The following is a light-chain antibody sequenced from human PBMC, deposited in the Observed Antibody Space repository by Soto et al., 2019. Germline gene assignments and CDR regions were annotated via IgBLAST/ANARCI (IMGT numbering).Light chain of an antibody. CDR2: DAS. V-gene: IGKV3D-15*01. CDR3: HQRQSWPRT. CDR1: QSVSSY. J-gene: IGKJ1*01. Sequence: EIVMTQSPATLSVSPGERATLSCRASQSVSSYLAWYQQKPGQAPRLLIYDASNRATGIPARFSGSGSGTEFTLTISSLQSEDFAVYYCHQRQSWPRTFGQGTKVDIK.